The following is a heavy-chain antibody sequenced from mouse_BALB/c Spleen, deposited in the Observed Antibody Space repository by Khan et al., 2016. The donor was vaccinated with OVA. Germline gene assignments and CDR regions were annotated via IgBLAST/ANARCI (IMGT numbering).Heavy chain of an antibody. Sequence: QIQLVQSGPELKKPGETVKISCKASGYTFTNYGMNWVKQAPGKGLKWMGWINTYTGEPTYTDDFKGRFAFSLETSASTAYLQIHNLTDEDMATYFCARGASYWDFDVWGAGTTVTVSS. CDR3: ARGASYWDFDV. CDR2: INTYTGEP. V-gene: IGHV9-1*02. J-gene: IGHJ1*01. CDR1: GYTFTNYG.